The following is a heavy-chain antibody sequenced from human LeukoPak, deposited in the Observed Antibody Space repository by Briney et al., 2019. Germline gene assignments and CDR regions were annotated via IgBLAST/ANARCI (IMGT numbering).Heavy chain of an antibody. V-gene: IGHV4-4*07. CDR2: IYTSGST. CDR3: AGEASSIWYHYGFFLYYFDY. D-gene: IGHD6-13*01. J-gene: IGHJ4*02. Sequence: SETLSLTCTVSGGSISSYYWSWIRQPAGKGLEWIGRIYTSGSTNYNPSLKSRVTMSVDTSKNQFSLKLSSLTAADTAVYYCAGEASSIWYHYGFFLYYFDYWGQGTLVTVSS. CDR1: GGSISSYY.